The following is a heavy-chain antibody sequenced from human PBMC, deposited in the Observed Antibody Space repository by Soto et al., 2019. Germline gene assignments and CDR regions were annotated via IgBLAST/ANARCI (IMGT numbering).Heavy chain of an antibody. J-gene: IGHJ3*02. CDR3: AKDRSSSTIDAFDI. Sequence: EVQLLESGGGLVQPGGSLRLSCAASGLTFSSYAMNWVRQAPGKGLECVSAISGSGGRTYYGDSVKGRFTISRVNSKNTLYLQMNSLRAEDTAVYYCAKDRSSSTIDAFDIWGQGTMVTVSS. D-gene: IGHD2-2*01. CDR2: ISGSGGRT. V-gene: IGHV3-23*01. CDR1: GLTFSSYA.